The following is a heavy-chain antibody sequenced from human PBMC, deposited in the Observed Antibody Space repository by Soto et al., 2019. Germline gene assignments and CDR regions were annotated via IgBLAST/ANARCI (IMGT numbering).Heavy chain of an antibody. CDR3: ASCKSEWLIIDY. CDR1: GGSISSSSYY. J-gene: IGHJ4*02. D-gene: IGHD3-3*01. V-gene: IGHV4-39*01. Sequence: SGTLSLTCTVSGGSISSSSYYWGWIRQPPGKGLEWIGSIYYSGSTYYNPSLKSRVTISVDTSKNQFSLKLSSVTAADTAVYYCASCKSEWLIIDYWGQGTLVTVSS. CDR2: IYYSGST.